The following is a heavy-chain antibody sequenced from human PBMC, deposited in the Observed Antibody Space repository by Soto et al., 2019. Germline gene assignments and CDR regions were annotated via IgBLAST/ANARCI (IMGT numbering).Heavy chain of an antibody. CDR1: GFTFSSYW. J-gene: IGHJ4*02. CDR2: IKQDGSEK. V-gene: IGHV3-7*01. D-gene: IGHD2-2*02. CDR3: ARDVYCSSTSCYS. Sequence: PGGSLRLSCAASGFTFSSYWMSWVRQAPGKGLEWVANIKQDGSEKYCVDSVKGRFTISRDNAKNSLYLQMNSLRAEDTAVYYCARDVYCSSTSCYSWGQGTLVTVSS.